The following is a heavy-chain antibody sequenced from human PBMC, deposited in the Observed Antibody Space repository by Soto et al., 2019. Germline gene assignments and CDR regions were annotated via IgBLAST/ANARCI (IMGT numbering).Heavy chain of an antibody. J-gene: IGHJ5*02. CDR3: AVGPETGTTDNWFDP. V-gene: IGHV1-69*13. Sequence: EASVKVSCSASGCTFSSCAISWVRQSPVQGLEWMGVISPILGTANYAQKFQGRVTITADESTSTAYMELSSLRSEDTAVYYCAVGPETGTTDNWFDPWRQGTLVTVSS. CDR1: GCTFSSCA. CDR2: ISPILGTA. D-gene: IGHD1-7*01.